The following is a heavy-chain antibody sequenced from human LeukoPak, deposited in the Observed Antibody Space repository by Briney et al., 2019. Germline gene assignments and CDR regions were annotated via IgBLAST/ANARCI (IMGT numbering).Heavy chain of an antibody. D-gene: IGHD1-26*01. CDR1: GFTFSSYA. Sequence: PGGSLRLSCAASGFTFSSYAMSWVRQAPGKGLEWVSAISGSGGSTYYADSVKGRFTISRDNSKNTLYLQMNSLRAEGTAVYYCAKDLWYSGSYYNYWGQGTLVTVSS. CDR2: ISGSGGST. J-gene: IGHJ4*02. V-gene: IGHV3-23*01. CDR3: AKDLWYSGSYYNY.